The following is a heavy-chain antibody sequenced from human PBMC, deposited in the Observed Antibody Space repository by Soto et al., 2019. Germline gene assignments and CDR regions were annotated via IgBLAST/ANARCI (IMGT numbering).Heavy chain of an antibody. CDR1: GFTFSSYG. J-gene: IGHJ5*02. CDR2: ISNDGKNK. V-gene: IGHV3-30*18. D-gene: IGHD2-2*01. Sequence: QMQLVESGGGVVQPGRSLRLSCAVSGFTFSSYGMHWVRQAPGQGLEWVALISNDGKNKYYADSVKGRFTIFRDNSKNTMYLQMDSLRVEDTAVYYCAKGGGRQYQPFDPWGHGTLVIVSS. CDR3: AKGGGRQYQPFDP.